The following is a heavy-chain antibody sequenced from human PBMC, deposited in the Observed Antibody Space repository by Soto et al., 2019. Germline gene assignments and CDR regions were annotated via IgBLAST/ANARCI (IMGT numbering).Heavy chain of an antibody. CDR2: SSSSGGTT. V-gene: IGHV3-23*01. Sequence: GGSLRLSCIASGFTFSSYAMNWVRQAPGKGLEWVSVSSSSGGTTYYADSVKGRFTISRDNSKNTLYLQMNSLRVEDTAVYFCARKGIPMPGPTWLDPWGQGTLVTVSS. CDR3: ARKGIPMPGPTWLDP. D-gene: IGHD6-19*01. CDR1: GFTFSSYA. J-gene: IGHJ5*02.